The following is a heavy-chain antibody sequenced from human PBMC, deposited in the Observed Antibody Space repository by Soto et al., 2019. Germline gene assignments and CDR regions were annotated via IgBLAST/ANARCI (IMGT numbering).Heavy chain of an antibody. Sequence: PSETLSLTCTVSGGSISSYYWSWIRQPPGKGLEWIGYIYYSGSTNYNPSLKSRVTISVDTSKNQFSLKLSSVTAADTAVYYCARDSYPYYYDSSAPPPGFDPWGQGTLVTVSS. CDR1: GGSISSYY. J-gene: IGHJ5*02. CDR2: IYYSGST. D-gene: IGHD3-22*01. CDR3: ARDSYPYYYDSSAPPPGFDP. V-gene: IGHV4-59*01.